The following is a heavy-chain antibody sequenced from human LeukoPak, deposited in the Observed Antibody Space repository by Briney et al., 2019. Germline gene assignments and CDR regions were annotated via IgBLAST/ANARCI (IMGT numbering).Heavy chain of an antibody. D-gene: IGHD3-10*01. CDR1: GWGFTTYW. CDR2: IYPSHSYT. Sequence: GEPLKTSSKGFGWGFTTYWISWGRRMPGKGGEGMGRIYPSHSYTNYTPSFQGHVTISADKSISTPYLQWSSLKASDTAMYYCARLYYFGSGSYLDYWGQGTLVTVSS. V-gene: IGHV5-10-1*01. CDR3: ARLYYFGSGSYLDY. J-gene: IGHJ4*02.